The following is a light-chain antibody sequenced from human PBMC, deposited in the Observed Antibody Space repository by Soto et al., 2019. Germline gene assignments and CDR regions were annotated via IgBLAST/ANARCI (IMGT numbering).Light chain of an antibody. V-gene: IGLV2-11*01. J-gene: IGLJ1*01. CDR2: DVS. CDR3: CSYAGSYV. CDR1: SSYVGGYNY. Sequence: QSVRTQPRSVSGSPGQSVTISCTGTSSYVGGYNYVSWYQQHPGKAPKLIIYDVSQRPSGVPERFSGSTSGNAASLTISGLLTEDEADYFCCSYAGSYVFGTGTKVTVL.